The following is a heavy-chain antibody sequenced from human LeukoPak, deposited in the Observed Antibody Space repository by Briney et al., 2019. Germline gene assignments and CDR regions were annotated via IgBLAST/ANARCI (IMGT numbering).Heavy chain of an antibody. CDR3: ARDNLFHGAPALFDY. V-gene: IGHV3-21*01. Sequence: GGSLRLSCAASGFTFSSYSMNWVRQAPGKGLEWVSSISSSSSYIYYADSVKGRFTISRDNAKNSLYLQMNSLRAEDTAVYYCARDNLFHGAPALFDYWGQGTLVTVSS. J-gene: IGHJ4*02. CDR1: GFTFSSYS. CDR2: ISSSSSYI.